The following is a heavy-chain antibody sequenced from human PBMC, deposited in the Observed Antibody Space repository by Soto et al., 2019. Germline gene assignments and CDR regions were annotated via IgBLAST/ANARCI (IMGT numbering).Heavy chain of an antibody. J-gene: IGHJ3*01. CDR3: VREGHSSIDF. CDR1: GFSFSTYS. CDR2: ITATGDMT. Sequence: GGSLRLSCADSGFSFSTYSMSWVRQTPGKGLEWVSAITATGDMTYYADSVPRRFTISRDNSKNTLSLQMSSLTADDTAMYYCVREGHSSIDFCGRGTLLTVSS. V-gene: IGHV3-23*01. D-gene: IGHD2-15*01.